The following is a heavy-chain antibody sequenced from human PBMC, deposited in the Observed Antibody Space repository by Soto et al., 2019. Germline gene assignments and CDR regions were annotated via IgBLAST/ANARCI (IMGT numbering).Heavy chain of an antibody. D-gene: IGHD6-6*01. CDR1: GGSISSYY. CDR2: IYYSGST. J-gene: IGHJ4*02. CDR3: ARVPRRSSSFYLDY. V-gene: IGHV4-59*01. Sequence: PSETLSLTCTVSGGSISSYYWSWIRQPPGKGLEWIGYIYYSGSTNYNPSLKSRVTISVDTSKNQFSLKLSSVTAADTAVYYCARVPRRSSSFYLDYWGEGTLVTVSS.